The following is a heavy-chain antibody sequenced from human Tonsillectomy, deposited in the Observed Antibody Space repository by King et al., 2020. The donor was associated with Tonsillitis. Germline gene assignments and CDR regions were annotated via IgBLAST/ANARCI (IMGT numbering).Heavy chain of an antibody. V-gene: IGHV1-18*04. CDR3: ARDLGIAAPYYFDY. J-gene: IGHJ4*02. Sequence: QLVQSGAEVKKPGASVRVSCKSSGYTFTSYGITWVRQAPGQGLEWMGWISAHTGNTKYAQSLQGRVTMTTDTSTGTAYVELRSLRSDDTAVYFCARDLGIAAPYYFDYWGQGTLVTVSS. D-gene: IGHD6-13*01. CDR1: GYTFTSYG. CDR2: ISAHTGNT.